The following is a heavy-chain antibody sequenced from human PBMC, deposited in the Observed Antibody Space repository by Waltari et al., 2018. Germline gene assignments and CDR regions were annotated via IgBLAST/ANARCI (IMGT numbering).Heavy chain of an antibody. D-gene: IGHD3-22*01. J-gene: IGHJ3*02. V-gene: IGHV3-23*04. Sequence: EVQLVESGGGLVQPGGSLRLSCAASGFTFSSYAMSWVRQAPGKGLEWVSAISGSGGSTYYADSGKGRFTISRDNSKNTLYLQMNSLRAEDTAVYYCAKGPYYYDSSGYYNDAFDIWGQGTMVTVSS. CDR2: ISGSGGST. CDR1: GFTFSSYA. CDR3: AKGPYYYDSSGYYNDAFDI.